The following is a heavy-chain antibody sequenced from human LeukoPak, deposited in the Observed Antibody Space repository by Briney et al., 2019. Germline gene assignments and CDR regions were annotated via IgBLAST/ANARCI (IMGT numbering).Heavy chain of an antibody. J-gene: IGHJ6*02. V-gene: IGHV3-7*02. CDR2: IKEDWSEK. CDR1: GFNFCRQW. D-gene: IGHD3-3*01. CDR3: ARRGITISGVLVYHYSGLDV. Sequence: GFLRLFCPGPGFNFCRQWVNLVRPASRKGAKWGASIKEDWSEKHYVDSVSGRFTISRDNAKNSLHLQMSSLRAEDTAVYYCARRGITISGVLVYHYSGLDVWGQGTTVTVSS.